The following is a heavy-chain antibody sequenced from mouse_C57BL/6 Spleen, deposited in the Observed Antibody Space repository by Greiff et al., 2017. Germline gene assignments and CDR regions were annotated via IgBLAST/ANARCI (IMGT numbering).Heavy chain of an antibody. CDR2: ISSGGDSI. CDR3: TRGGFITTVVFDY. CDR1: GFTFSSYA. V-gene: IGHV5-9-1*02. Sequence: EVMLVESGEGLVKPGGSLKLSCAASGFTFSSYAMSWVRQTPEKRLEWVAYISSGGDSIYYADTVKGRFTISRDNARNTLYLQMSSLKSEDTSMYYCTRGGFITTVVFDYWGQGTTLTVSS. D-gene: IGHD1-1*01. J-gene: IGHJ2*01.